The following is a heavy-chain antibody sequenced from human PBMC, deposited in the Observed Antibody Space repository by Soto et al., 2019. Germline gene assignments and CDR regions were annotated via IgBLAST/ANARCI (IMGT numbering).Heavy chain of an antibody. CDR1: GYTFSNYG. D-gene: IGHD6-6*01. CDR3: AKDRQAGF. V-gene: IGHV1-18*01. J-gene: IGHJ4*02. CDR2: INTYNGNT. Sequence: QVQLVQSGAEVKKPGAPVKVSCKASGYTFSNYGISWVRQAPGQGLEWMGWINTYNGNTNYAQNLQGRVTMTTDTSTSTAYMELRSLTSDDTAVYYCAKDRQAGFWGQGTLVTVSS.